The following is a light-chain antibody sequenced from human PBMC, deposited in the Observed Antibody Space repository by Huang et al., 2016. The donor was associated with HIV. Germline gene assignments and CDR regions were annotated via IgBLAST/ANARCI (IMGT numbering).Light chain of an antibody. CDR2: DAS. CDR1: QSVSNNF. V-gene: IGKV3-20*01. J-gene: IGKJ1*01. Sequence: EIVLTQSPGTLSLSPGERATLSCRASQSVSNNFLAWYQQKPGQAPRLLIYDASTRATGIPDKLSGRGSGTDFTLSIDRLEPEDFAVYYCQQYGRPPTTFGQGTKVEIK. CDR3: QQYGRPPTT.